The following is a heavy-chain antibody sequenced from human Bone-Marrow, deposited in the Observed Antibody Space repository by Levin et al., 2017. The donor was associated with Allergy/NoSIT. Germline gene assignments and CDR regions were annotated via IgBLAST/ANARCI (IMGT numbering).Heavy chain of an antibody. D-gene: IGHD4-17*01. Sequence: GGSLRLSCAASGFTFSSYWMSWVRQAPGKGLEWVANIKQDGSEKYYVDSVKGRFTISRDNAKNSLYLQMNSLRAEDTAVYYCARAGNYSVTTFDYWGQGTLVTVSS. CDR3: ARAGNYSVTTFDY. CDR1: GFTFSSYW. J-gene: IGHJ4*02. CDR2: IKQDGSEK. V-gene: IGHV3-7*01.